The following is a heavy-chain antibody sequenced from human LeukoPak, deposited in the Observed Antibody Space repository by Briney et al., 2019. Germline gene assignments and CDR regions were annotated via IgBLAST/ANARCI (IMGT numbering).Heavy chain of an antibody. CDR2: IYYSGST. V-gene: IGHV4-59*08. D-gene: IGHD1-14*01. CDR1: GGSISSYY. Sequence: SDTLSLTCTVSGGSISSYYWSWIRQPPGKGLEWIGYIYYSGSTNYNPSLKSRVTISVDTSKNQFSLKLSSVTAADTAVYYCAGHLTGDYFDYWGQGTLVTVSS. J-gene: IGHJ4*02. CDR3: AGHLTGDYFDY.